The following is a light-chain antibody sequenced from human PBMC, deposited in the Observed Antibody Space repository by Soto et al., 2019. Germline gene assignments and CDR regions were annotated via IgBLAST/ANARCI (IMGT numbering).Light chain of an antibody. V-gene: IGKV3-15*01. CDR2: GAS. Sequence: EIVMTQSPATLSVSPGERATLSCRASQSVSSNLAWYQQKPGQAPRLLIYGASTRATGIPARFSGSGSGTELTLIISSLQSADFAVYYCQQFNNRLLSWTVGQRTTVDIX. CDR1: QSVSSN. J-gene: IGKJ1*01. CDR3: QQFNNRLLSWT.